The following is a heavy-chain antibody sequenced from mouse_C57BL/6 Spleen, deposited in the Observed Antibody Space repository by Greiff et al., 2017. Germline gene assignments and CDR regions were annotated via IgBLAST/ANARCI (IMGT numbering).Heavy chain of an antibody. CDR2: ISSGGSYT. V-gene: IGHV5-6*01. CDR3: ARGVITTVVASYYFDY. Sequence: DVQLVESGGDLVKPGGSLKLSCAASGFTFSSYGMSWVRQTPDKRLAWVATISSGGSYTYSPDSVKGRFTISRDNAKNTLYLQMSSLKSEDTAMYYCARGVITTVVASYYFDYWSQGTTRTVSS. CDR1: GFTFSSYG. J-gene: IGHJ2*01. D-gene: IGHD1-1*01.